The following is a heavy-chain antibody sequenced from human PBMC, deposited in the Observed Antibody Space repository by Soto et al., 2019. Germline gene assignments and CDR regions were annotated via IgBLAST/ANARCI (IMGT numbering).Heavy chain of an antibody. V-gene: IGHV4-39*01. Sequence: PSETLSLTCTVSGGSISSSSYYWGWIRQPPGKGLEWIGSIYYSGSTYYNPSLKSRVTISVDTSKNQFSLKLSSVTAADTAVYYCASHILSSGYRDDAFDIWGQGTMVT. CDR3: ASHILSSGYRDDAFDI. J-gene: IGHJ3*02. D-gene: IGHD3-22*01. CDR1: GGSISSSSYY. CDR2: IYYSGST.